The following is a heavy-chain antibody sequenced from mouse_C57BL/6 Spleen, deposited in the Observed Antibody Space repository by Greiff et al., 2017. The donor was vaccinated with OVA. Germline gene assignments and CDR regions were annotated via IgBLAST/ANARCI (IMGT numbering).Heavy chain of an antibody. J-gene: IGHJ2*01. Sequence: EVKLMESGGDLVKPGGSLKLSCAASGFTFSSYGMSWVRQTPDKRLEWVATISSGGSYTYYPDSVKGRFTISRDNAKNTLYLQMSSLKSEDTAMYYCARHGRGSSYFDYWGQGTTLTVSS. CDR2: ISSGGSYT. V-gene: IGHV5-6*01. CDR3: ARHGRGSSYFDY. D-gene: IGHD1-1*01. CDR1: GFTFSSYG.